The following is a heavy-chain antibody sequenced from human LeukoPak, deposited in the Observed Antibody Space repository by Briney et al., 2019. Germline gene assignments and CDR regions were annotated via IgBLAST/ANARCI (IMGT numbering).Heavy chain of an antibody. CDR1: GCTFSSYW. D-gene: IGHD4-23*01. CDR3: ASFPTVVTPLDWFDP. Sequence: GGSLRLSCADSGCTFSSYWMSWVRQAPGKGLEWVANIKQDGSEKYYVDSVKGRFTISRDNAKNSLYLQMNSLRAEDTAVYYCASFPTVVTPLDWFDPWGQGTLVTVSS. J-gene: IGHJ5*02. V-gene: IGHV3-7*01. CDR2: IKQDGSEK.